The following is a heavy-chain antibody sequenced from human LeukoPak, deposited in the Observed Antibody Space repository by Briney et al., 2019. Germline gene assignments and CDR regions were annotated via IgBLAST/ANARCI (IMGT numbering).Heavy chain of an antibody. V-gene: IGHV4-39*07. D-gene: IGHD5-18*01. Sequence: PSETLSLTCTVSGGSISSSSYYWGWIRQPPGTGLEWIGSIYYSGSTYYNPSLKSRVTISVDTSKNQISLEVTSVTAADTAVYYCARDGGYGHYDYWGRGTLVTVSS. J-gene: IGHJ4*02. CDR3: ARDGGYGHYDY. CDR2: IYYSGST. CDR1: GGSISSSSYY.